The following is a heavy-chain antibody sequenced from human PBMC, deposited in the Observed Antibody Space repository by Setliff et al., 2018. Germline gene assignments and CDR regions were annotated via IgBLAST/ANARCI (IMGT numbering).Heavy chain of an antibody. J-gene: IGHJ3*02. Sequence: SETLSLTCSVSGGSISGSHYSWGWIRQPPGKGLEWIGSMYHSGSTYYSPSLESRVTISVDMSKSHLSLKLSSVTAADTAVYYCARHIWGAKMQLPHDVFDIWGQGTMVTVSS. V-gene: IGHV4-39*01. CDR3: ARHIWGAKMQLPHDVFDI. CDR1: GGSISGSHYS. CDR2: MYHSGST. D-gene: IGHD2-2*01.